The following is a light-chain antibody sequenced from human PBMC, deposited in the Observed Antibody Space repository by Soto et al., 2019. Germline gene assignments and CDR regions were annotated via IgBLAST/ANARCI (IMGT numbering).Light chain of an antibody. CDR3: QQHSNWPPIT. Sequence: EILMTQSPATLSVSPGARPTLSCRSSQSVSSSLACYQQKPGQAPRLLIYGASNRATGIPARFSGSGSGTDFTLTISSLEPEDFAVYYCQQHSNWPPITFGQGTRLDIK. CDR1: QSVSSS. CDR2: GAS. V-gene: IGKV3-15*01. J-gene: IGKJ5*01.